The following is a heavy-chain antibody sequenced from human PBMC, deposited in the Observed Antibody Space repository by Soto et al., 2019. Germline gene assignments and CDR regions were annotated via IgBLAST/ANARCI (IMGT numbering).Heavy chain of an antibody. CDR3: ARGWTIYYDSSGYYY. J-gene: IGHJ4*02. V-gene: IGHV1-46*01. CDR2: INPSGGST. D-gene: IGHD3-22*01. CDR1: GYTFTSYY. Sequence: QVQLVQSGAEVKKPGASVKVSCKASGYTFTSYYMHWVRQAPGQGLEWMGIINPSGGSTSYAQKFQRRVTMTRDTSTSTVYMELSSLRSEDTAVYYCARGWTIYYDSSGYYYWGQGTLVTVSS.